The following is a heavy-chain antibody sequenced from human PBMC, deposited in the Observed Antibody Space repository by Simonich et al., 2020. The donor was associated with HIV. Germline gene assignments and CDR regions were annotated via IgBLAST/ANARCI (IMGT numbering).Heavy chain of an antibody. CDR3: YGDYGEYYFDH. Sequence: QVQLQQWGAGLLKPSETLSLTCAVYGGSSSGYYWGWIRQPPGKGLGWIGSIYLSGGTDYNPSLKSRVTISVDTSKNQFSLKMSSLTAADTAVYYCYGDYGEYYFDHWSQGTLVTVSS. V-gene: IGHV4-34*03. CDR1: GGSSSGYY. J-gene: IGHJ4*02. CDR2: IYLSGGT. D-gene: IGHD4-17*01.